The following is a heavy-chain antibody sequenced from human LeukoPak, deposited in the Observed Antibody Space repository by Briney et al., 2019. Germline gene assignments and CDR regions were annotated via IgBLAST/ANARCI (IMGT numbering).Heavy chain of an antibody. D-gene: IGHD3-22*01. V-gene: IGHV3-23*01. Sequence: GGSLRLSCAASGFTFSIYAMSWVRQARGKGLEWVSAISGSGGNTYYADSVKGRFTISRDNSKNTLDLQMNSLRAEDTAMYYCAGDRRYDSSGYFQHWGQGPLVTVSS. CDR3: AGDRRYDSSGYFQH. CDR2: ISGSGGNT. J-gene: IGHJ1*01. CDR1: GFTFSIYA.